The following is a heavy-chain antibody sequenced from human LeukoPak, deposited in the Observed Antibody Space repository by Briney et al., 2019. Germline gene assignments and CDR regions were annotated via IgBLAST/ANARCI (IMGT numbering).Heavy chain of an antibody. D-gene: IGHD3-16*01. J-gene: IGHJ4*02. CDR1: GGSISSSTYY. Sequence: PSETLSLTCTVSGGSISSSTYYWGWIRQPPGKGLEWIGTIFYSGNTYYNPSLKSRVTMSVDTSKNQFSLKLSSATAADTAVYYCASGGHLDYWGQGALVTVAS. CDR2: IFYSGNT. V-gene: IGHV4-39*01. CDR3: ASGGHLDY.